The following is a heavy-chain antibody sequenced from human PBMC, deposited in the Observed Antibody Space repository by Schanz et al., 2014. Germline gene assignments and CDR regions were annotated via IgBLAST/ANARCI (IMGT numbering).Heavy chain of an antibody. CDR2: IYRSGST. V-gene: IGHV3-66*01. CDR3: ARAYSIDGSGWYRLHY. D-gene: IGHD6-19*01. CDR1: GFTFSSYA. Sequence: VQLVESGGGVVQPGRSLRLSCAASGFTFSSYAMHWVRQAPGQGLEWVSLIYRSGSTYYADSVKGRFTISRDNSDNRLYLQMNSLRADDTAVYYCARAYSIDGSGWYRLHYWGQGTLVTVSS. J-gene: IGHJ4*02.